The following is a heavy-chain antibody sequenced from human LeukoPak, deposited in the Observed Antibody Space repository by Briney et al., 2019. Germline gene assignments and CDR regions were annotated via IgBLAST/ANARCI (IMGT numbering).Heavy chain of an antibody. V-gene: IGHV3-21*01. CDR1: GFSFNSYS. D-gene: IGHD6-13*01. CDR2: ISKTSTYV. Sequence: GGSLRLSCAASGFSFNSYSRNWVRQAQGKGLEWVSSISKTSTYVFYGDSVKGGFTISRDNAKNSVYFEMNRLRVEDTAVYYCSSRMAADGTMDYWGQGTLVTVSS. J-gene: IGHJ4*02. CDR3: SSRMAADGTMDY.